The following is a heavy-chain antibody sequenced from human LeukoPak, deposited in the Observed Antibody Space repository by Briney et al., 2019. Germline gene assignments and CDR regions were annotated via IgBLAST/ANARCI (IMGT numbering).Heavy chain of an antibody. V-gene: IGHV1-69*05. CDR1: GGTFSSYA. CDR3: AGASGAMGATHASDI. D-gene: IGHD1-26*01. J-gene: IGHJ3*02. CDR2: IIPIFGTA. Sequence: GASVKVYCKASGGTFSSYAISWVRQAPGQGLEWMGGIIPIFGTANYAQKFQGRVTITTDESTSTAYMELSSLRSEDTAVYYCAGASGAMGATHASDIWGQGTMVTVSS.